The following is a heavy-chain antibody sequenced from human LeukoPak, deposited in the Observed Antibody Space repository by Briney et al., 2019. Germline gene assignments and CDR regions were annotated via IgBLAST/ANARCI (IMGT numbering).Heavy chain of an antibody. V-gene: IGHV3-30*02. J-gene: IGHJ6*03. CDR3: AKDFWSGSFNYYMDV. Sequence: GGSQRLXRAASGFTFSIYGMHWARLAAGKGLGWVAFIRDDVSNKYYADSVKGRFTISRDNSKNTLYLQMNSLRAEDTAVYYCAKDFWSGSFNYYMDVWGKGTTVTVSS. CDR2: IRDDVSNK. D-gene: IGHD3-3*01. CDR1: GFTFSIYG.